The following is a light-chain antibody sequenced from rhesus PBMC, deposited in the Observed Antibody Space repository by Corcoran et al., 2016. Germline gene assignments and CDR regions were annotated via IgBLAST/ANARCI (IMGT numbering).Light chain of an antibody. V-gene: IGLV3-36*02. Sequence: SFDLTQAPSVSVSPGQTARITCEGDKFGSHYIFWFKQEPPRAPTLVMFYNSERPSGIPERFSGSKSGNTATLTITGVEPGDEADYYCQAWDSHSGHCIFGRGTRLTVL. CDR3: QAWDSHSGHCI. CDR1: KFGSHY. J-gene: IGLJ1*01. CDR2: YNS.